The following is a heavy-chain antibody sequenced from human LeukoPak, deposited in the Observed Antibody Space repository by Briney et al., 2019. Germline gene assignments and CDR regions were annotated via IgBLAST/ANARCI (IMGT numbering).Heavy chain of an antibody. V-gene: IGHV4-30-2*01. Sequence: SETLSLTCTVSGGSISSGGYYWSWIRQPPGKGLEWIGYIYHSGSTYYNPSLKSRVTISVDRSKNQFSLKLSSVTAADTAVYYCARDVGAGIAAAFDHWGQGTLVTVSS. CDR1: GGSISSGGYY. CDR3: ARDVGAGIAAAFDH. J-gene: IGHJ4*02. CDR2: IYHSGST. D-gene: IGHD6-13*01.